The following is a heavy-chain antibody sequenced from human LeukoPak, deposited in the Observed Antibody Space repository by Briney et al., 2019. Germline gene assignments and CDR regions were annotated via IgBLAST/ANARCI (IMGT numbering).Heavy chain of an antibody. CDR2: ISGSNGNT. Sequence: GASVKVSCKTSGYTFTTYGSSWVRQAPGQGLEWMGWISGSNGNTKYAQKVQGRVTMTTDTSTTTAYMEVRSLRSDDTAVYYCARDRDRMVQGVTALFDYWGQGTLVTVSS. CDR1: GYTFTTYG. V-gene: IGHV1-18*04. CDR3: ARDRDRMVQGVTALFDY. D-gene: IGHD3-10*01. J-gene: IGHJ4*02.